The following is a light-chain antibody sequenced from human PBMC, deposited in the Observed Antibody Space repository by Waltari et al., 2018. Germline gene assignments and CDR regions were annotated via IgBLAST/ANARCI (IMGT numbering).Light chain of an antibody. Sequence: SYVLNQPPSVSVAPGKTARISCGGTSLGTKTVHWYQQKPGQAPVLVIHYDSGRPSGIPERFSGSTSGNTATLTIKWVEAGDEAEYFCQVWDFTQGVFGGGTMLTVL. CDR1: SLGTKT. V-gene: IGLV3-21*04. J-gene: IGLJ3*02. CDR3: QVWDFTQGV. CDR2: YDS.